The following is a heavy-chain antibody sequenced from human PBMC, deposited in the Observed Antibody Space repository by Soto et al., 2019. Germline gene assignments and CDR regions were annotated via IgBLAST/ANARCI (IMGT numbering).Heavy chain of an antibody. CDR2: IDIGGNT. V-gene: IGHV3-66*01. Sequence: EVQVVASGGGLVQPGGSLRLSCAASGFSVTNNYMNWVRQAPGKGLERVSIIDIGGNTYYADSVKDRFTISRDNSRNRLYLHMDSLRAEDTAVYYCARGRGSTGYLGREHYFDYWGQGTLVTVSP. J-gene: IGHJ4*02. CDR3: ARGRGSTGYLGREHYFDY. CDR1: GFSVTNNY. D-gene: IGHD2-2*01.